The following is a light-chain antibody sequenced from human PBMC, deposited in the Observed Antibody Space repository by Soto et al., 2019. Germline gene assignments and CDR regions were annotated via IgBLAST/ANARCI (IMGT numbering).Light chain of an antibody. J-gene: IGLJ3*02. CDR1: SSDVGGYNY. V-gene: IGLV2-14*01. CDR2: EVS. Sequence: QSALTQPASVSGSPGQSITISCTGTSSDVGGYNYVSWYQQHPGKAPKLMIYEVSNRPSGVSNRFSGSKSGNTASLTISGLPDEEAAAYYCSSYTSSSTHWVFGGGTKLTVL. CDR3: SSYTSSSTHWV.